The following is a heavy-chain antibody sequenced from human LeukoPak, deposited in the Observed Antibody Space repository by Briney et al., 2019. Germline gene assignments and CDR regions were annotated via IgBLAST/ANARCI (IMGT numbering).Heavy chain of an antibody. Sequence: ASVKVSCKASGYIFTSYDISWVRQAPGQGLEWMGWISAYNGNTNYAQKLQGRVTMTTDTSTSTAYMELRSLRSDDTAVYYCARLNYYDSSGSPWGQGTLVTVSS. CDR1: GYIFTSYD. CDR2: ISAYNGNT. CDR3: ARLNYYDSSGSP. J-gene: IGHJ5*02. V-gene: IGHV1-18*01. D-gene: IGHD3-22*01.